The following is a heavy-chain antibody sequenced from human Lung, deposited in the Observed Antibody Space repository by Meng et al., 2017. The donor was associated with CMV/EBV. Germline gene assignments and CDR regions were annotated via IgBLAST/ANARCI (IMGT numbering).Heavy chain of an antibody. V-gene: IGHV3-23*01. D-gene: IGHD6-13*01. Sequence: GGSXRLXCAAFGFTSSNYAINWVRQAPGKGLEWVSAISSTGATTYYADSVRGRFTISRDNSKNSVHLQMNSLRAEDTAMYYCAKTSAAARVYYFDYWGPGTXVTGSS. CDR1: GFTSSNYA. CDR3: AKTSAAARVYYFDY. J-gene: IGHJ4*02. CDR2: ISSTGATT.